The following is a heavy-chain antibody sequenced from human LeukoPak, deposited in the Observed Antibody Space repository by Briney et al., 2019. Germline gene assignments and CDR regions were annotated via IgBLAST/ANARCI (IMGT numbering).Heavy chain of an antibody. J-gene: IGHJ4*02. CDR2: IFGSGGSA. Sequence: GSPRLSCTASGFAFGSYAMYWVRQAPGKGLEWVSGIFGSGGSAHYADSVKGRFTISRDNSKNTVYLEMNSLGVEDTAVYYCAKTTVGYSSGRFPGWPADYWGQGTLVTVSS. V-gene: IGHV3-23*01. CDR1: GFAFGSYA. CDR3: AKTTVGYSSGRFPGWPADY. D-gene: IGHD2-15*01.